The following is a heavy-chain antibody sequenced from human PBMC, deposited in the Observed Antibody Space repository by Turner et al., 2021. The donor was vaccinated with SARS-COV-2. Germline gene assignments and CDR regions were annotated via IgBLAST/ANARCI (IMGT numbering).Heavy chain of an antibody. D-gene: IGHD3-22*01. Sequence: EVQLVESGGGLVKPGGSLRLSCAAYGFTFSSYSMNWVRQAPGKGLAWVSSISSSSRYIYYADSVKGRFTISRDNAKNSMYLKMNSLRAEDTAVYYCARDSFGYYDSSGYYLGGFDYWGQGTLVTVSS. CDR2: ISSSSRYI. CDR1: GFTFSSYS. V-gene: IGHV3-21*01. J-gene: IGHJ4*02. CDR3: ARDSFGYYDSSGYYLGGFDY.